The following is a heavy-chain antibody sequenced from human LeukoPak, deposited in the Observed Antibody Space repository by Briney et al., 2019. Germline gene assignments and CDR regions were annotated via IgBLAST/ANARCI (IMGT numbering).Heavy chain of an antibody. J-gene: IGHJ4*02. V-gene: IGHV3-30*02. CDR3: AKASCSGGSCYSPFDY. CDR2: IRYDGSNK. D-gene: IGHD2-15*01. CDR1: GFTFSSYG. Sequence: GGSLRLSCAASGFTFSSYGMHWVRQAPGKGLEWVAFIRYDGSNKYYADSVKGRFTISRDNSKNTLYLQMNSLRAEDTAVYYCAKASCSGGSCYSPFDYWGQGTLVTVSS.